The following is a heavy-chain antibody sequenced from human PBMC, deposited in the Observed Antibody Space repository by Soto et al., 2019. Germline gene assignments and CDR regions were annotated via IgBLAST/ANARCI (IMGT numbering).Heavy chain of an antibody. CDR2: ISGTGGST. Sequence: GGSLRLSCAASGFTFNNYAMNWVRQAPGKGLEWVATISGTGGSTYYADSVKGRFTISRDNSKNTLYLQMNSLRVEDTAVYYCAKDQGYCSSTNCTFDYWGQGNLVTVSS. D-gene: IGHD2-2*01. J-gene: IGHJ4*02. V-gene: IGHV3-23*01. CDR3: AKDQGYCSSTNCTFDY. CDR1: GFTFNNYA.